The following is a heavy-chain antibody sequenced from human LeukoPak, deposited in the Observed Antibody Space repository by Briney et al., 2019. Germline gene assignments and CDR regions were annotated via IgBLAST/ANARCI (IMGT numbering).Heavy chain of an antibody. Sequence: GGSLRLSCTASGFTFSDYYMSWIRRAPGKGLEWVSYISSGDSTIYYAASVKGRFTMSRDNDKNSLYLQMNSLRAEDAAVYYCARDLGSVYWGQGTLVTVSS. J-gene: IGHJ4*02. CDR2: ISSGDSTI. D-gene: IGHD3-10*01. V-gene: IGHV3-11*01. CDR1: GFTFSDYY. CDR3: ARDLGSVY.